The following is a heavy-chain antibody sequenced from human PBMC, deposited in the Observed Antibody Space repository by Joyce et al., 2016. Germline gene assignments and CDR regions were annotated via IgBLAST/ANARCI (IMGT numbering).Heavy chain of an antibody. D-gene: IGHD2-2*01. CDR1: GYTLTKFS. Sequence: QVQLVQSGAEVKKPGASVKVSCKVSGYTLTKFSIHWVRQTPGKGLGWRGGFDPEDGETIYAQKFQGRVTMTEATSTDTVYMELSSLRSEDTAVYYCATLVCVPTVSGSNWFDPWGQGTLVTVSS. CDR2: FDPEDGET. J-gene: IGHJ5*02. V-gene: IGHV1-24*01. CDR3: ATLVCVPTVSGSNWFDP.